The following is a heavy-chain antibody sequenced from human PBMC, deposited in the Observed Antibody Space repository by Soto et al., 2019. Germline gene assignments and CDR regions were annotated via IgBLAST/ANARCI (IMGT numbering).Heavy chain of an antibody. CDR1: AESEFSFSDQY. CDR3: SRVDPSAKSLDY. CDR2: SRNRVKNLST. V-gene: IGHV3-72*01. Sequence: GGSLRLSCTVSAESEFSFSDQYMDWVRQDAGKGVEWVGRSRNRVKNLSTAYAASLLGRFTISRDESKNTVYLQIHSLKTDDSALYYCSRVDPSAKSLDYWGQGTLVAFSS. J-gene: IGHJ4*02. D-gene: IGHD2-15*01.